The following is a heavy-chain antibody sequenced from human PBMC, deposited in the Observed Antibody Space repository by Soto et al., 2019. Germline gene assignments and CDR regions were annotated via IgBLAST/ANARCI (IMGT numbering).Heavy chain of an antibody. J-gene: IGHJ4*02. CDR3: ARASVWADYDYVWGSYRFPPDY. CDR1: GYTFTSYY. D-gene: IGHD3-16*02. V-gene: IGHV1-46*01. CDR2: INPSGGST. Sequence: ASVKVSCKASGYTFTSYYMNWVRQAPGQGLEWMGIINPSGGSTSYAQKFQGRVTMTRDTSTSTVYMELSSLRSEDTAVYYCARASVWADYDYVWGSYRFPPDYSGQGTLVTVSS.